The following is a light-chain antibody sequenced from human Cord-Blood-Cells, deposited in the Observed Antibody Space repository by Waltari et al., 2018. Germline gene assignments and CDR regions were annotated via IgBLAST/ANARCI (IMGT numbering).Light chain of an antibody. CDR2: KAS. V-gene: IGKV1-5*03. CDR1: QDISNY. J-gene: IGKJ2*01. CDR3: QQYNSYPS. Sequence: DIQMTQSPSSLSASVGDRVTITCQASQDISNYLNWYQQKPGKAPKLLIYKASSLESGVPSRFSGSGSGTEFTLTISSLQPDDFATYYCQQYNSYPSFGQGTKLEIK.